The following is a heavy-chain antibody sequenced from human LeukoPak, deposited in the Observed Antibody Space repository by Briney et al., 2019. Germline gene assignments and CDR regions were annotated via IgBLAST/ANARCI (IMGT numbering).Heavy chain of an antibody. D-gene: IGHD2-2*01. Sequence: WASVKVSCKASGYTFTSYYMHWVRQAPGQGLEWMGIINPSGGSTSFAQKFQGRVTMTRDMSTSTVYMELSSLRSEDTAVYYCARYCSSTSCHFDDAFDIWGQGTMVTVSS. V-gene: IGHV1-46*01. CDR3: ARYCSSTSCHFDDAFDI. CDR1: GYTFTSYY. J-gene: IGHJ3*02. CDR2: INPSGGST.